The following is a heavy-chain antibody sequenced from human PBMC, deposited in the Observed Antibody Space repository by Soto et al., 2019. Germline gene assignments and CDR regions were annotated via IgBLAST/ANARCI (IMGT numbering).Heavy chain of an antibody. CDR1: GCAFGSYA. V-gene: IGHV3-30-3*01. CDR3: ARSGTYYDFWSGYYTKTYYYYGMDV. D-gene: IGHD3-3*01. CDR2: ISYDGSNK. J-gene: IGHJ6*02. Sequence: TGGALRLSWAAPGCAFGSYAMRWCREAPGQVLAGVAGISYDGSNKYYADSVKGRFTISRDNSKNTLYLQMNSLRAEDTAVYYCARSGTYYDFWSGYYTKTYYYYGMDVWGQGTTVTVSS.